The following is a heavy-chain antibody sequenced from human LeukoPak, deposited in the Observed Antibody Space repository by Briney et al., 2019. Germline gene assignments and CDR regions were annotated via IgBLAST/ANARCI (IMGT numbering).Heavy chain of an antibody. D-gene: IGHD4-23*01. J-gene: IGHJ4*02. Sequence: GGSLRLPCAASGFAVSNNYMSWVRQAPGKGLEWVSIIYGGGSTYYADSVNGRFTISRDNAKNSLYLQMNSLRAEDTAVYYCARDGRRAGGGNTGVFDYWGQGTLVTVSS. CDR3: ARDGRRAGGGNTGVFDY. CDR2: IYGGGST. V-gene: IGHV3-53*01. CDR1: GFAVSNNY.